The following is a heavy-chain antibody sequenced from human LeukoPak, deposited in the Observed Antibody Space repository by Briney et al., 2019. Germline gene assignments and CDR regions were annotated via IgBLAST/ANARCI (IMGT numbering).Heavy chain of an antibody. J-gene: IGHJ3*02. CDR1: GDSISGHF. CDR2: IHSDGSA. D-gene: IGHD3-10*01. Sequence: SETLSLTCTVSGDSISGHFWSWIRQPPGRGLEWIGYIHSDGSAKYNPSLKSRVTMSVDTSKNQFSLKLSSVTAADTALYYCARMARASYLNDAFDIWGQGTMVTVSS. CDR3: ARMARASYLNDAFDI. V-gene: IGHV4-59*08.